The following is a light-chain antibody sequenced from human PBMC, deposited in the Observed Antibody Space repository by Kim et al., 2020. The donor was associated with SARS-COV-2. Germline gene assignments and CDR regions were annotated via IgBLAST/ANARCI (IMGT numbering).Light chain of an antibody. J-gene: IGLJ2*01. CDR1: SLRSYY. V-gene: IGLV3-19*01. Sequence: SSELTQDPAVSVALGQTVRITCQGDSLRSYYATWYQQKPRQAPVLVIFGRNNRPSRIPDRFFGSTSGNTASLTISGAQAEDEADFYCQSRDSGGNVVFGGGTQLTVL. CDR3: QSRDSGGNVV. CDR2: GRN.